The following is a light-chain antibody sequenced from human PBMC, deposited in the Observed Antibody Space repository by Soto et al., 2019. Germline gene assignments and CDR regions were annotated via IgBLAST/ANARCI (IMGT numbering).Light chain of an antibody. Sequence: EIVMTQSPATLSVSPGERATLSCRASQSVSSNLAWYQQKPGQAPRLLIYGASTRATGIPARFSGSGSGTEFTLNISVLQSEDFSVYYGQQYNNWWTFGQGTKVEIK. CDR1: QSVSSN. J-gene: IGKJ1*01. V-gene: IGKV3-15*01. CDR2: GAS. CDR3: QQYNNWWT.